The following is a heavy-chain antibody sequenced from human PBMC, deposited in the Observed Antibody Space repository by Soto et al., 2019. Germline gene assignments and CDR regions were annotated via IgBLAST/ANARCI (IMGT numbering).Heavy chain of an antibody. CDR2: IYASGST. CDR1: SVAISRKTYY. D-gene: IGHD2-15*01. V-gene: IGHV4-39*01. CDR3: ARRSLFSPFDA. Sequence: PLETLSLTCTVSSVAISRKTYYWGWIRQSPGKGLEWIGSIYASGSTYYNPSLKSRVTLSVDTSKSQFSLRLSSVTAAETAVYYCARRSLFSPFDAWGQGTRVTV. J-gene: IGHJ5*02.